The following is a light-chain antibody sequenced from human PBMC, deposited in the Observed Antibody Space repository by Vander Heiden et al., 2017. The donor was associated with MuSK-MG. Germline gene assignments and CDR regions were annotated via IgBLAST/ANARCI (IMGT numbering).Light chain of an antibody. V-gene: IGKV3-15*01. CDR1: QSVGSS. CDR3: QQGNNWPIT. Sequence: VMTPSPATVSVSPGEGATLSCRASQSVGSSLAWYQQKPGQAPRLLINGASTRATGIPARFSGSGSGTELTLTISSLKAEDVATYSCQQGNNWPITFGQGTKVXIK. CDR2: GAS. J-gene: IGKJ3*01.